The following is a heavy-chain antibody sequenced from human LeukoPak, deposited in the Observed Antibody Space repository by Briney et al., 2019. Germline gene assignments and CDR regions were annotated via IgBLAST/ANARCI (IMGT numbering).Heavy chain of an antibody. Sequence: SVKVSCKASGGTFSSYAISWVRQAPGQGLEWMGRTIPIFGIANYAQKFQGRVTITADKSTSTAYMELSSLRSEDTAVYYCARTRVPAAPHPFDYWGQGTLVTVSS. D-gene: IGHD2-2*01. CDR2: TIPIFGIA. CDR3: ARTRVPAAPHPFDY. V-gene: IGHV1-69*04. J-gene: IGHJ4*02. CDR1: GGTFSSYA.